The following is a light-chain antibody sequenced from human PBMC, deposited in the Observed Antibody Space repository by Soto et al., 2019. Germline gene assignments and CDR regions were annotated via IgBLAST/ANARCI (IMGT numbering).Light chain of an antibody. J-gene: IGKJ3*01. V-gene: IGKV3-11*01. CDR1: QSVSSY. CDR2: GAS. Sequence: EVVLTQSPVTLSLSPGERSTLSCRASQSVSSYLAWYQQRPGQAPRLVXYGASIRANGIPARFSGSGSGTDLTLTISSLEPEDFAVYYCQQRSNWPPFTFGPGTKVDIK. CDR3: QQRSNWPPFT.